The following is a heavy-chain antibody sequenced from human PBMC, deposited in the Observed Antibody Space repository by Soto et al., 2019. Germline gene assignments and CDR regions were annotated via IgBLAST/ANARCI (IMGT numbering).Heavy chain of an antibody. D-gene: IGHD3-22*01. CDR1: GFTFRSYA. CDR3: ARDYGVVITSIYDY. J-gene: IGHJ4*02. Sequence: PGGSLRLSCAASGFTFRSYAMHWVRQAPGKVLEWVAVISYDGSNKYYADSVKGRFTISRDNSKNTLYLQMNSLRAEDTAVYYCARDYGVVITSIYDYWGQGTLVTVS. V-gene: IGHV3-30-3*01. CDR2: ISYDGSNK.